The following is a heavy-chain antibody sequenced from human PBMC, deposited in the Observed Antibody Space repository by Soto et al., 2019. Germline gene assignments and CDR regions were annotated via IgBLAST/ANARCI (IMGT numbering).Heavy chain of an antibody. D-gene: IGHD3-3*01. J-gene: IGHJ4*02. V-gene: IGHV4-4*02. CDR2: IHHSGST. Sequence: SETLSLTCAVSGGSISSTDWWSWVRQSPGKGLEWIGGIHHSGSTTYNPSLKSRVTISVDTSKNQFSLKLSSVTAADTAVYYCARPRGTIFGVVSPVLSYFDYWGQGTLVTVSS. CDR1: GGSISSTDW. CDR3: ARPRGTIFGVVSPVLSYFDY.